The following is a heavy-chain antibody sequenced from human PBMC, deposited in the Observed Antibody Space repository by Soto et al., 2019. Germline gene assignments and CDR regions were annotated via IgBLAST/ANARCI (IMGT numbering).Heavy chain of an antibody. CDR2: ISGSGGST. J-gene: IGHJ4*02. D-gene: IGHD6-13*01. V-gene: IGHV3-23*01. Sequence: GGSLRLSCSASGFTFSIYAMSWFRQAPGKGLEWASAISGSGGSTYYADSVKGRFTISRDNSKNTLYLQMNSLRAEDTAVYYCAKDRYSSLARGGGYWGQGTLVTVSS. CDR1: GFTFSIYA. CDR3: AKDRYSSLARGGGY.